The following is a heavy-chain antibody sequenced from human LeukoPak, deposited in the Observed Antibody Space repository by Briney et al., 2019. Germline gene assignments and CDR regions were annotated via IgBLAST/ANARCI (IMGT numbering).Heavy chain of an antibody. J-gene: IGHJ4*02. CDR1: GGSISSYY. D-gene: IGHD4-17*01. V-gene: IGHV4-4*07. Sequence: SETLSLTCTVSGGSISSYYWSWIRQPAGKGLEWIGRIYISGSTNYNPSLKSRVTMSLDTSKNQFSLRLSSVTAADTAVYYCAGGAGETTGYYWGQGTLVTVSS. CDR3: AGGAGETTGYY. CDR2: IYISGST.